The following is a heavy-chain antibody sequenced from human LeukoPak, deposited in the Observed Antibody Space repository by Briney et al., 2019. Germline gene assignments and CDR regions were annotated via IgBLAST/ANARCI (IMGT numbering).Heavy chain of an antibody. J-gene: IGHJ4*02. CDR2: IYSGGST. Sequence: GGSLRLSCAASGFTVSSNYMSWVRQTPGKGLEWVSVIYSGGSTYYADSVKGRFTISRDNSKNTLYLQMNSLRAEDTAVYYCARGGDNYSFDYWGQGTLVTVPS. CDR3: ARGGDNYSFDY. V-gene: IGHV3-53*01. CDR1: GFTVSSNY. D-gene: IGHD1-1*01.